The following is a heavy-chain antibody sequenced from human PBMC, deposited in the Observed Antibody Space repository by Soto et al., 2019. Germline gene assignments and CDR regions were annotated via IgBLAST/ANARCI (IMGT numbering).Heavy chain of an antibody. V-gene: IGHV1-69*12. CDR2: IIPIFGTV. CDR1: GGTFRTYA. D-gene: IGHD6-25*01. J-gene: IGHJ6*02. CDR3: AKGAAAGTPTSYYYYGMDG. Sequence: QVQLLQSGAEVKKPGSSVRVSCEASGGTFRTYAISWVRQAPGQGLEWMGEIIPIFGTVNYAQKCQGRVTITADESTTTAYMDLRSMRSEDTAVYYCAKGAAAGTPTSYYYYGMDGWGQGTTVTVSS.